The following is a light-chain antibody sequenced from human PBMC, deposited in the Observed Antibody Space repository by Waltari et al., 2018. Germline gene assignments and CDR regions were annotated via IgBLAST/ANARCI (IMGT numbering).Light chain of an antibody. J-gene: IGKJ5*01. CDR3: QQYVSSPIT. CDR2: GAS. Sequence: EIVLTQSPGTLSLSPGERAPLSCRASQSVSSSYLAWDQQKPGQAPRLLIYGASSRAPGIPDRFSGSGSGTDFTLTISRLEPEDFAVYYCQQYVSSPITFGQGTRLDIK. CDR1: QSVSSSY. V-gene: IGKV3-20*01.